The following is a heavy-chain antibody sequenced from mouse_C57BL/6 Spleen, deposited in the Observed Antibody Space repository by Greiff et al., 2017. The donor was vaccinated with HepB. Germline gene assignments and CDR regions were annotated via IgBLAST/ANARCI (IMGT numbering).Heavy chain of an antibody. V-gene: IGHV1-64*01. CDR1: GYTLTSYW. D-gene: IGHD2-2*01. J-gene: IGHJ3*01. CDR2: IHPNSGST. Sequence: QVQLQQPGAELVKPGASVKLSCKASGYTLTSYWMHWVKQRPGQGLEWIGMIHPNSGSTNYNEKFKSKATLTVDKSSSTAYIQLSSLTSEDSAVYYCVRISFYGYDGAWFAYWGQGTLVTVSA. CDR3: VRISFYGYDGAWFAY.